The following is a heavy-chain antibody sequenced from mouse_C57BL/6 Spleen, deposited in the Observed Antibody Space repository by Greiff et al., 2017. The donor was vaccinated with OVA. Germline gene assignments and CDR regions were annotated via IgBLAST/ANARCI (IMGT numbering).Heavy chain of an antibody. CDR3: AREGPYPSDY. V-gene: IGHV1-4*01. J-gene: IGHJ2*01. CDR2: INPSSGYT. Sequence: VHLVESGAELARPGASVKMSCKASGYTFTSYTMHWVKQRPGQGLEWIGYINPSSGYTKYNQKFKDKATLTADKSSSTAYMQLSSLTSEDSAVYYCAREGPYPSDYWGQGTTLTVSS. CDR1: GYTFTSYT. D-gene: IGHD3-3*01.